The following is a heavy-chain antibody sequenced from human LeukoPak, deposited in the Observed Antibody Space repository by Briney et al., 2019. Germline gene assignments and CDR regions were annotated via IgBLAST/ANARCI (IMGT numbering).Heavy chain of an antibody. V-gene: IGHV1-18*01. CDR1: GYTFISYG. D-gene: IGHD3-16*02. Sequence: GASVKVSCKASGYTFISYGISWVRQAPGQGLEWMGWISAYNGNTNYAQKFQGRITMTTDTSTTTAYMELRSLRSDDTAVYYCVRDLVTFGGVIVSGYWGQGTLVTDSS. CDR2: ISAYNGNT. J-gene: IGHJ4*02. CDR3: VRDLVTFGGVIVSGY.